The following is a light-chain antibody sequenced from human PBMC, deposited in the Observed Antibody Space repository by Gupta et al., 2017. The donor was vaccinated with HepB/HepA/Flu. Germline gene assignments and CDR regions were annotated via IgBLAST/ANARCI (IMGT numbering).Light chain of an antibody. CDR3: QYYDSSILVV. CDR1: SGRIVSNY. CDR2: EDN. V-gene: IGLV6-57*03. Sequence: NFMLTQPHSVSESPGKTVTISCTRSSGRIVSNYVQWYQQRPGSAPTTVIYEDNQRRSGVPDRFSGSTDGSSTSDSINISGLKAEDDAYYDSQYYDSSILVVFGGGTKLTVL. J-gene: IGLJ2*01.